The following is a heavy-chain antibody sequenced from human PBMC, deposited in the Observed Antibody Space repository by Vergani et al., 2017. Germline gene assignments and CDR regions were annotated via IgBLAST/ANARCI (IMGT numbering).Heavy chain of an antibody. CDR2: INPNSGGT. CDR1: GYTFTGYY. J-gene: IGHJ3*02. Sequence: QVQLVQSGAEVKKPGASVKVSFKASGYTFTGYYMHWVRQAPGQGLEWMGWINPNSGGTNYAQKFQGRVTMTRDTSISTAYMELSRLRSDDTAVYYCARGRYNWSYPRVATKEAFDIWGQGTMVAVSS. V-gene: IGHV1-2*02. D-gene: IGHD1-7*01. CDR3: ARGRYNWSYPRVATKEAFDI.